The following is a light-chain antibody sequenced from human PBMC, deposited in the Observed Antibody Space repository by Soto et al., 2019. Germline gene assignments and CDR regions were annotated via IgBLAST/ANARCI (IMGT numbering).Light chain of an antibody. V-gene: IGKV1-33*01. CDR3: QQYDNLPT. Sequence: IQMTQSPSSLSASVGDRVTISCLASQGIGNALGWYQQKPGKAPKLLIYDASNLETGVPSRFSGSGSGTDFTFTISSLQPEDIATYYCQQYDNLPTFGGGTKVDIK. CDR1: QGIGNA. J-gene: IGKJ4*01. CDR2: DAS.